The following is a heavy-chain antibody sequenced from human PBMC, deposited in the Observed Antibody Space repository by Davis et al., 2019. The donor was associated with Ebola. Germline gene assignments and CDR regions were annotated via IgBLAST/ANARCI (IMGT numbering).Heavy chain of an antibody. CDR2: INHSGST. CDR3: ARDMGYYYDSSGLTTGDAFDI. V-gene: IGHV4-34*01. Sequence: SETLSLTCAVYGGSFSGYYWTWIRQPPGKGLEWIGEINHSGSTNYNPSLKSRVTISVDTSKNQFSLKLSSVTAADTAVYYCARDMGYYYDSSGLTTGDAFDIWGQGTMVTVSS. D-gene: IGHD3-22*01. CDR1: GGSFSGYY. J-gene: IGHJ3*02.